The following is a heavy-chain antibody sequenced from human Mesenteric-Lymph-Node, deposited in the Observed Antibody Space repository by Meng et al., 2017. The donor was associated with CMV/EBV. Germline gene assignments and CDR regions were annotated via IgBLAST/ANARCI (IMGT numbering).Heavy chain of an antibody. CDR3: ARGALGGYYYGMDV. J-gene: IGHJ6*02. D-gene: IGHD7-27*01. CDR2: INHSGST. Sequence: GSLRLSCAVYGGSFSGYYWSWIRQPPGKGLEWIGEINHSGSTNYNPSLKSRVTISVDTSKNQFSLKLSSVTAADTAVYYCARGALGGYYYGMDVWGQGTTVTVSS. CDR1: GGSFSGYY. V-gene: IGHV4-34*01.